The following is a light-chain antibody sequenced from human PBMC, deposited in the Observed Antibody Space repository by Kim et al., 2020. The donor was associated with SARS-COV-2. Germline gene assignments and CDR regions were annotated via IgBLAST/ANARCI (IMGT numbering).Light chain of an antibody. J-gene: IGKJ2*01. CDR1: QSVSSY. CDR2: DAS. CDR3: QQRTNWPPTYT. Sequence: SPGERATLSCSASQSVSSYLAWYQQRPGQATRLLIYDASNRATGIPARFSGSGSETDFTLTISSLEPGDSAVYYCQQRTNWPPTYTFGQGTKLEI. V-gene: IGKV3-11*01.